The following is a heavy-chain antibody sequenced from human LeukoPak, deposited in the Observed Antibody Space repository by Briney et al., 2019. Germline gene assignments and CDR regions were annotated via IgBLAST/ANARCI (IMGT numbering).Heavy chain of an antibody. D-gene: IGHD4-17*01. CDR3: ARGALATADAFDI. CDR1: GGSFSGYY. Sequence: PSETLSLTCAVYGGSFSGYYWSWIRQPPGKGLEWIGEINHSGSTNYNPSLESRVTISVDTSKNQFSLKLSSVTAADTAVYYCARGALATADAFDIWGQGTMVTVSS. J-gene: IGHJ3*02. CDR2: INHSGST. V-gene: IGHV4-34*01.